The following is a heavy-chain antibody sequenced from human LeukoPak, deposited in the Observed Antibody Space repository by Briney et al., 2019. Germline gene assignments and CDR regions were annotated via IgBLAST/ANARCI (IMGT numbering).Heavy chain of an antibody. J-gene: IGHJ4*02. D-gene: IGHD6-6*01. CDR3: ARGGSSDYYFDY. CDR2: INPSGGST. CDR1: GYTFTSCY. Sequence: ASVKVSCKASGYTFTSCYMHWVRQAPGQGLEWMGIINPSGGSTSYAQKFQGRVTMTRDMSTSTVYMELSSLRSEDTAVYYCARGGSSDYYFDYWGQGTLVTVSS. V-gene: IGHV1-46*01.